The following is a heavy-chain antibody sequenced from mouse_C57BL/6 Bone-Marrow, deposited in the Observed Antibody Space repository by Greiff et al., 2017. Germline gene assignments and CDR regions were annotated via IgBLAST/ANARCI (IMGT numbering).Heavy chain of an antibody. CDR3: ARQSGTGWYFDV. CDR2: IYPRSGTT. V-gene: IGHV1-81*01. J-gene: IGHJ1*03. D-gene: IGHD4-1*01. CDR1: GYTFTSYG. Sequence: QVQLQQSGAELARPGASVKLSCKASGYTFTSYGISWVKQRTGQGLEWIGEIYPRSGTTYYNEKFKGKATLTADKSSSTAYMELRSLTSEDSAVDFCARQSGTGWYFDVWGTGTTVTVSS.